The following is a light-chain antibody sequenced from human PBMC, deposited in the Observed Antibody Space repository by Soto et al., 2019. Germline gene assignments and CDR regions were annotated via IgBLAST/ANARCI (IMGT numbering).Light chain of an antibody. Sequence: QSVLTQPPSVSGAPGQRVSISCTGSSTNIGAGYGVHWYQQRPGTAPKLLIQSNDQRPSGVPDRFSGSKSGTSASLAINGLQSEDEADYYCAAWDDSLNGVLFGGGTKLTVL. CDR3: AAWDDSLNGVL. V-gene: IGLV1-40*01. J-gene: IGLJ2*01. CDR1: STNIGAGYG. CDR2: SND.